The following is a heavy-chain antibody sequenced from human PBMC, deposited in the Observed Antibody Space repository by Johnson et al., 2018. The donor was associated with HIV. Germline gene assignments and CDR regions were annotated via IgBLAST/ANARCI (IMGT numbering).Heavy chain of an antibody. V-gene: IGHV3-9*01. Sequence: VQLVESGGGLEQPGRSLRLSCAASEFTFDDYAMLWVRQVPGKGLEWVSGISWNSGSIGYVDSVKGRFTISRDNSKNTLYLQMNSLRAEDTAVYYCARDMCSGGSCYAFDIWGQGTMVTVSS. D-gene: IGHD2-15*01. CDR3: ARDMCSGGSCYAFDI. CDR2: ISWNSGSI. CDR1: EFTFDDYA. J-gene: IGHJ3*02.